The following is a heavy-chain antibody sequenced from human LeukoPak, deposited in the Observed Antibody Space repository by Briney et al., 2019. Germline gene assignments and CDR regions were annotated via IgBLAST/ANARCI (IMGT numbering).Heavy chain of an antibody. CDR3: ARGAYYYDSSGYPSDY. CDR1: GFTFSSYW. V-gene: IGHV3-7*04. CDR2: IKQDGSEK. Sequence: PGGSLRLSCAASGFTFSSYWMSWVRQAPGKGLEWVANIKQDGSEKYYVDSVKGRFTISRDNAKNSLYLQMNSLRAEDTAVYYCARGAYYYDSSGYPSDYWGQGTLVTVSS. D-gene: IGHD3-22*01. J-gene: IGHJ4*02.